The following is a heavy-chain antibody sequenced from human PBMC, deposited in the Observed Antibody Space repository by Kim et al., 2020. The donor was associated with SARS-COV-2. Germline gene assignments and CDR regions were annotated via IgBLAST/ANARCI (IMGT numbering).Heavy chain of an antibody. CDR1: GFTFSSYG. Sequence: GGSLRLSRAASGFTFSSYGMHSVRQAPGKGLEWVAVIWYDGSNKYYADSVKGRFTISRDNSKNTLYLQMNSLRAEDTAVYYCARDRDTSGFDPWGQGTLVTVSS. CDR2: IWYDGSNK. J-gene: IGHJ5*02. V-gene: IGHV3-33*01. CDR3: ARDRDTSGFDP.